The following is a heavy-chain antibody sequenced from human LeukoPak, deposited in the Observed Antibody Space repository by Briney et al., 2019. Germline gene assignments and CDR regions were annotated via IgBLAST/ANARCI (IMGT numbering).Heavy chain of an antibody. D-gene: IGHD3-22*01. CDR1: GYTFTSYY. Sequence: ASVKVSCKASGYTFTSYYIHWVRQAPGQGLEWMGIIYPGGGSTSYAQKFQGRVTMTRGMSTSTVYMELSSLRSEDTAVYYCARGRSEYYDSSGYLVEGFDYWGQGTLVTVSS. CDR2: IYPGGGST. CDR3: ARGRSEYYDSSGYLVEGFDY. J-gene: IGHJ4*02. V-gene: IGHV1-46*01.